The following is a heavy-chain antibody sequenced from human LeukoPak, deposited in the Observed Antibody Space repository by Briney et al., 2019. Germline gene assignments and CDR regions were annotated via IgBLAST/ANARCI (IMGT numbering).Heavy chain of an antibody. CDR1: GYSFTSYW. CDR2: IYPGDAAT. Sequence: GESLKISCKGSGYSFTSYWIGWGRQMPGKGLGWMGIIYPGDAATRYSPSFQGQVTISADKSISTVYLQWSSRKPSDTAMYYCARRTGYYHLDYWGQGTLVTVSS. CDR3: ARRTGYYHLDY. V-gene: IGHV5-51*01. J-gene: IGHJ4*02. D-gene: IGHD3/OR15-3a*01.